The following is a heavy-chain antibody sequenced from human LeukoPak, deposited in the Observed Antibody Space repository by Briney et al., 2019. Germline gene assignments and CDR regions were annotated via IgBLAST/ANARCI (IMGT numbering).Heavy chain of an antibody. J-gene: IGHJ4*02. D-gene: IGHD6-13*01. CDR3: ARMGLAAAFDY. Sequence: GGSLRLSCAASGLTVSSNYISWVRQAPGKGLEWVSVIYSGGSTYYADSVKGRFTISRDNSKNTLYLQRNSLRAEDAAVYYCARMGLAAAFDYWGEGTLVTVSS. CDR1: GLTVSSNY. V-gene: IGHV3-53*01. CDR2: IYSGGST.